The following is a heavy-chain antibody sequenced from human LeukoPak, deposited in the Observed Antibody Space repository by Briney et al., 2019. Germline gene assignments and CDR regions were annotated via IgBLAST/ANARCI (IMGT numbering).Heavy chain of an antibody. CDR3: ARDPGGYYYSGSYSYYMDV. Sequence: GGSLRLSCVASGFTFTNYAMSWVRQPPGKGLEWVSAISATRGNTYYADSVQGRFSISRDNSKNTLYLQMNSLRAEDTAIYYCARDPGGYYYSGSYSYYMDVWGKGTTVTVSS. D-gene: IGHD3-10*01. CDR1: GFTFTNYA. CDR2: ISATRGNT. V-gene: IGHV3-23*01. J-gene: IGHJ6*03.